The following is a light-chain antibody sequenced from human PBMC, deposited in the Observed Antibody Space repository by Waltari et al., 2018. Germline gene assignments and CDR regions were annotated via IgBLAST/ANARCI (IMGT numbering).Light chain of an antibody. CDR3: QSSDSSTWV. Sequence: NFMLTQPHSVSGSPGKTVTISCTRSSGSIASNYVQWCQHRPGTPPTTLIYENHQRPSGVPDRFSGSIDSSSNSASLTISQLKTEDEADYYCQSSDSSTWVFGGGTKLTVL. J-gene: IGLJ3*02. CDR1: SGSIASNY. CDR2: ENH. V-gene: IGLV6-57*01.